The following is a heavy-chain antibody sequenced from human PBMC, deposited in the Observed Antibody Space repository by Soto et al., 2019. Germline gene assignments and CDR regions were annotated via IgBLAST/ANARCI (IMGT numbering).Heavy chain of an antibody. CDR3: ARGGYCSSTSCHSDYYGMDV. D-gene: IGHD2-2*01. CDR1: GFTFSNAW. Sequence: EVQLVESGGGLVKPGGSLRLSCAASGFTFSNAWMSWVRQAPGKGLEWVGRTRNKANSYTTEYAASVKGRFTISRDDSKNSLYLQMNSLKTEDTAVYYCARGGYCSSTSCHSDYYGMDVWGQGTTVTVSS. CDR2: TRNKANSYTT. V-gene: IGHV3-72*01. J-gene: IGHJ6*02.